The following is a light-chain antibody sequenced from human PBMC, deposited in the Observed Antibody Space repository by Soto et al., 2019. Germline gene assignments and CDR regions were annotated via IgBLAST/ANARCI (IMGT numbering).Light chain of an antibody. CDR1: QSVSSNY. J-gene: IGKJ2*01. CDR3: QQSDRFPYT. V-gene: IGKV3-20*01. Sequence: DIVLTQSPGTLSLSAGERATLSCRASQSVSSNYLAWYQQKPGQAPRLLIYGASSMATGIPDRFSGSGSGTDFTLTITGLEPEESAVYYCQQSDRFPYTFGQGTKLEIK. CDR2: GAS.